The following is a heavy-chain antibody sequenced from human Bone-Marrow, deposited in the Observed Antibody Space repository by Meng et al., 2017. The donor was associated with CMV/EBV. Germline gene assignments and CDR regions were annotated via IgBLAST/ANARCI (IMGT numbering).Heavy chain of an antibody. V-gene: IGHV1-18*01. D-gene: IGHD3-10*01. Sequence: ASVKVSCKASGYTFTSYGISWVRQAPGQGLEWMGWISAYNGNTNYAQKLQGRVTMTTDTSTSTAYTELRSLGSDDKAVYYCARLVDYYGSGSYYNPLIGAFDIWGQGTMVTVSS. CDR1: GYTFTSYG. J-gene: IGHJ3*02. CDR3: ARLVDYYGSGSYYNPLIGAFDI. CDR2: ISAYNGNT.